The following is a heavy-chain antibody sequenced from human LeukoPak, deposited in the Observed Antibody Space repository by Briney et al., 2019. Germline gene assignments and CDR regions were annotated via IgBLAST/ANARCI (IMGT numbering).Heavy chain of an antibody. CDR3: ARTDSGYGIPFDY. V-gene: IGHV1-2*02. CDR2: INPNSGGT. CDR1: GYTFTGYY. J-gene: IGHJ4*02. D-gene: IGHD5-12*01. Sequence: ASVKVSCKASGYTFTGYYMHWVRQAPGQGLELMGWINPNSGGTNYSQKFQGRVTMTRDTSISTAYMELSRLRSDDTAVYYCARTDSGYGIPFDYWGQGTLVTVSS.